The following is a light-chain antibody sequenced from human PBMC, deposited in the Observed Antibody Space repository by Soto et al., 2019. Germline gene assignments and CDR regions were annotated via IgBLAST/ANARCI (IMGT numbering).Light chain of an antibody. CDR1: QRISTW. V-gene: IGKV1-5*01. J-gene: IGKJ1*01. CDR3: QQYKSYWT. Sequence: TQITQSPSTLSASVGDGVTITCRASQRISTWLAWYQQKPGKAPKLLISDASSLETGVPSRFSGSGSGTEFTLTINSLQPDDFATYYCQQYKSYWTFGQGTKVDIK. CDR2: DAS.